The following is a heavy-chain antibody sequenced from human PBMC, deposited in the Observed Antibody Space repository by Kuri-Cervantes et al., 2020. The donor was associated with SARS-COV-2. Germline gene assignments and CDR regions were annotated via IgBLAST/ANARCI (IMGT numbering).Heavy chain of an antibody. V-gene: IGHV4-38-2*01. CDR2: IFHSGPT. Sequence: GSLRLSCAVSGYSISSGYYWGWIRQPPGKGLEWFGSIFHSGPTYYNPSLKSRVTISLDTSNNQFSLKLTSVTAADTAVYYCARSDLRVVIPLFDYWGQGTLVTVSS. D-gene: IGHD2/OR15-2a*01. CDR1: GYSISSGYY. CDR3: ARSDLRVVIPLFDY. J-gene: IGHJ4*02.